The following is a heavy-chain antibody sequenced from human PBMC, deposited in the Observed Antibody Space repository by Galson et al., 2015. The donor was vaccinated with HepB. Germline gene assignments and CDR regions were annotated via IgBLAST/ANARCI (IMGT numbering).Heavy chain of an antibody. J-gene: IGHJ4*02. CDR3: ARDLIHSSRWYFPFDY. CDR1: GGTFSSYA. V-gene: IGHV1-69*13. Sequence: SVKVSCKASGGTFSSYAISWVRQAPGQGLKWMGGIIPIFGTANYAQKFQGRVTITADESTSTAYMELSSLRSEDTAVYYCARDLIHSSRWYFPFDYWGQGTLVTVSS. CDR2: IIPIFGTA. D-gene: IGHD6-19*01.